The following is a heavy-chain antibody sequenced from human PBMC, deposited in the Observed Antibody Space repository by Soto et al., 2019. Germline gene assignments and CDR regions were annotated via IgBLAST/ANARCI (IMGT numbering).Heavy chain of an antibody. Sequence: QVQLVESGGGLVKPGGSLRLSCAASGFTFSDYYMSWIRQAPGKGLEWVSYISSSSSYTNYADSVKGRFTISRDNAKNSLYLQMNSLRAEDTAVYYCARDNDMLTGGVSNWFDPWGQGTLVTVSS. D-gene: IGHD3-9*01. V-gene: IGHV3-11*06. CDR1: GFTFSDYY. J-gene: IGHJ5*02. CDR2: ISSSSSYT. CDR3: ARDNDMLTGGVSNWFDP.